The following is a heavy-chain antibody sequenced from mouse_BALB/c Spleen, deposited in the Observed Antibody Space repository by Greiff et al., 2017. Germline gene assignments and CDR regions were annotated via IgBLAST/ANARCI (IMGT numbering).Heavy chain of an antibody. D-gene: IGHD3-2*02. CDR1: GFTFSSYG. Sequence: DVMLVESGGDLVKPGGSLKLSCAASGFTFSSYGMSWVRQTPDKRLEWVATISSGGSYTYYPDSVKGRFTISRDNAKNTLYLQMSSLKSEDTAMYYCARQEEADAMDYWGQGTSVTVSS. V-gene: IGHV5-6*02. CDR2: ISSGGSYT. J-gene: IGHJ4*01. CDR3: ARQEEADAMDY.